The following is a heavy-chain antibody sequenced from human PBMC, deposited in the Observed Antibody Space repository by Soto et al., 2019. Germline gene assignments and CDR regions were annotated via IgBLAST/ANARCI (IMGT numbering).Heavy chain of an antibody. J-gene: IGHJ6*02. Sequence: GGSLRLSCTASGCTFRSYSMNWVRQAPGRGLEWVSYICGVSTTIYYADSVKGRFTISRDNAKNSLYLQVNSLRDEDTAVYYCANAIAAHAYYYYGMDVWGQGTTVTVSS. D-gene: IGHD6-6*01. CDR1: GCTFRSYS. V-gene: IGHV3-48*02. CDR3: ANAIAAHAYYYYGMDV. CDR2: ICGVSTTI.